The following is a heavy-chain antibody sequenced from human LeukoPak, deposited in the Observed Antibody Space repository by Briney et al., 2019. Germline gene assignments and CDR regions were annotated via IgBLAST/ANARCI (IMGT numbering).Heavy chain of an antibody. V-gene: IGHV3-7*03. Sequence: GGSLRLSCAASGFIFGKYWMSWVRQAPGKGLEWVANIKLDGSEKNYVDSVKGRFTISRDNTKNSLYLQMNSLRAEDTAVYYCAKCLLGLLRDAFDIWGQGTMVTVSS. CDR3: AKCLLGLLRDAFDI. CDR2: IKLDGSEK. D-gene: IGHD5-18*01. J-gene: IGHJ3*02. CDR1: GFIFGKYW.